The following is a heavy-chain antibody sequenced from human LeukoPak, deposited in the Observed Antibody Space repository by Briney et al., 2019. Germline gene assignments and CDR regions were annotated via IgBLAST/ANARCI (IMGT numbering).Heavy chain of an antibody. V-gene: IGHV3-23*01. CDR2: ITAGGGST. Sequence: PGGSVRLSCAASGYTFSSSGMSWVRQAPGKGLEWVSSITAGGGSTYYADTLQGRVTISRDTSKSTLYLQMNSLRSEDTAVYYCAKVSYSGYEPTYYYYYYGMDVWGQGTTVTVSS. CDR1: GYTFSSSG. J-gene: IGHJ6*02. D-gene: IGHD5-12*01. CDR3: AKVSYSGYEPTYYYYYYGMDV.